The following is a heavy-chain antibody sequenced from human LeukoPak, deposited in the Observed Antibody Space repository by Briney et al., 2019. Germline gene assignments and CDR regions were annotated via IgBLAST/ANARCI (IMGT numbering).Heavy chain of an antibody. V-gene: IGHV4-31*03. CDR1: GGSISSGVYY. Sequence: LSLTCTVSGGSISSGVYYWSWIRQHPGKGLEWIGYIYYSGSTYYNPSLKSRVTISVDTSKNQFSLKLSSVTAADTAVYYCARELGNNWNYLYYYGMDVWGQGTTVTVSS. J-gene: IGHJ6*02. CDR2: IYYSGST. CDR3: ARELGNNWNYLYYYGMDV. D-gene: IGHD1-7*01.